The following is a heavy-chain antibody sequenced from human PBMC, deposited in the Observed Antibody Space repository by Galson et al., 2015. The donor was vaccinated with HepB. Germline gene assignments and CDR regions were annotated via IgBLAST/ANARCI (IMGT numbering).Heavy chain of an antibody. CDR1: GFTFSSYT. CDR2: ISSNSRYI. V-gene: IGHV3-21*01. CDR3: ARDAGGYSYGYFDY. D-gene: IGHD5-18*01. Sequence: SLRLSCAASGFTFSSYTMNWVRQAPGKRLEWVSSISSNSRYIYYAGSVKGRFTISRDNAKISLYLQLNSLRAQDTAVYFCARDAGGYSYGYFDYWGPGMLVTVSS. J-gene: IGHJ4*02.